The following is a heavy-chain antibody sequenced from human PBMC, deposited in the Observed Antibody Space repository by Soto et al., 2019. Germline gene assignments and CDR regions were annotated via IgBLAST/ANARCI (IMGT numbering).Heavy chain of an antibody. CDR2: IWYDGSNE. J-gene: IGHJ4*02. CDR1: GFSFGTYG. CDR3: ARGSNSPLWEPPAMFRFDY. D-gene: IGHD2-2*01. Sequence: QVQLVESGGGVVQPGRSLRLSCTASGFSFGTYGMHWVRQAPGKGLEWVAVIWYDGSNEYYADSVKARFTMSRDNSKNTLYLQMNSLRAEDTALYYCARGSNSPLWEPPAMFRFDYWGQGSLVTVSS. V-gene: IGHV3-33*01.